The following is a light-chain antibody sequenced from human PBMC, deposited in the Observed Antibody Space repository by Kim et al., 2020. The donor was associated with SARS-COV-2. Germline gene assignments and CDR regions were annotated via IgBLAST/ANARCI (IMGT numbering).Light chain of an antibody. Sequence: DVKLTQSPSSQSASVGDRVTISCRTSETISIFLNWYQWRPGTAPTLLISDASTLHTGVPSRFSGSGSGTDFSLTITDLQPEDSATYYCQESDTNKLTFGQGTKLEI. CDR1: ETISIF. J-gene: IGKJ2*01. V-gene: IGKV1-39*01. CDR3: QESDTNKLT. CDR2: DAS.